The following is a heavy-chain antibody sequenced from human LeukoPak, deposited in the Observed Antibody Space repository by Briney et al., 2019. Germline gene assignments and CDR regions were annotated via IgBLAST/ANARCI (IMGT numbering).Heavy chain of an antibody. CDR1: GFTFSSYS. J-gene: IGHJ4*02. V-gene: IGHV3-21*04. Sequence: GGSLRLSCAASGFTFSSYSMNWVRQAPGKGLEWVSSISSSSSYIYYADSVKGRFTISRDNSKNTLYLQMNSLRAEDTAVYYCARGLPGYFDYWGQGTLVTVSS. CDR3: ARGLPGYFDY. D-gene: IGHD2-21*01. CDR2: ISSSSSYI.